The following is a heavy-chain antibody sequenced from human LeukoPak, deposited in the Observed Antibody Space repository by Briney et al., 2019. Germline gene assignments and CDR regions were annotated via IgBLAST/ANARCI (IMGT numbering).Heavy chain of an antibody. Sequence: SETLPLTCTVSGVSIDNSDYYWGWIRQPPGKWLEWIGDISYSGTTHYNPSLKSRITISEDTSNNQFFLKLRSVTAADAATYYCARVRNNGDSVVAYYFDSWGQGTLVTVSS. J-gene: IGHJ4*02. V-gene: IGHV4-39*07. CDR2: ISYSGTT. CDR1: GVSIDNSDYY. CDR3: ARVRNNGDSVVAYYFDS. D-gene: IGHD2-21*02.